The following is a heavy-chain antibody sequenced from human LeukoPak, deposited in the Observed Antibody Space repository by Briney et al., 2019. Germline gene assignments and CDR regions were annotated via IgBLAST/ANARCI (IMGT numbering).Heavy chain of an antibody. D-gene: IGHD1-14*01. V-gene: IGHV3-30*02. CDR1: GFTFSNYG. J-gene: IGHJ4*02. CDR3: VKDNPLAY. CDR2: IRYDGNNK. Sequence: GGSLRLSCGASGFTFSNYGMLWVRQAPGKGLEWVAFIRYDGNNKLYADSMKGRFTISRDNSKNTLYLHINSLRAEDTAVYYCVKDNPLAYWGQGTLVIVSS.